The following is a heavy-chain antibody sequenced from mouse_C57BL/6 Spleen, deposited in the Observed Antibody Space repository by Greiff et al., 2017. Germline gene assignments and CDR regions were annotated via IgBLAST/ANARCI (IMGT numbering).Heavy chain of an antibody. CDR2: IYPGSGST. D-gene: IGHD2-3*01. Sequence: QVQLQQSGAELVKPGASVKMSCKASGYTFTSYWITWVKQRPGQGLEWIGDIYPGSGSTNYNEKFKSKATLTVDTSSSTAYMQLSSLTSEDSAVYYCAREDYDGYYGYAMDYWGQGTSVTVSS. CDR1: GYTFTSYW. J-gene: IGHJ4*01. CDR3: AREDYDGYYGYAMDY. V-gene: IGHV1-55*01.